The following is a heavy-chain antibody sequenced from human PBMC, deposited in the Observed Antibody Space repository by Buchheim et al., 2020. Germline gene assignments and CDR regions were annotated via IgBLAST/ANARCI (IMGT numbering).Heavy chain of an antibody. Sequence: EVQLVDSGGGLVQPGESLRLSCVASGFPFSSYSMNWVRQVPGKGLEWVSYISSSGTITHYADSVKGRFTISRDNSKNTLYLQMNSLRAEDTAVYYCAKDRVAVAGFDYWGQGTL. CDR1: GFPFSSYS. V-gene: IGHV3-48*01. CDR2: ISSSGTIT. D-gene: IGHD6-19*01. CDR3: AKDRVAVAGFDY. J-gene: IGHJ4*02.